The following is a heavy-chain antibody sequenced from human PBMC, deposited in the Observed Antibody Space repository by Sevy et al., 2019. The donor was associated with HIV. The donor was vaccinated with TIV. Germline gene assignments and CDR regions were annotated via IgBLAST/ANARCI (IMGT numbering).Heavy chain of an antibody. V-gene: IGHV1-18*01. Sequence: ASVKVSCKASGYTFTSYGISWVRQAPGQEREWMGWISAYNGKKNYAQKLQGRVTMTTDTSTIPANMELMSRRSVDTAEYYCESGLIVGENASFDYWGQGTLVTVSS. J-gene: IGHJ4*02. CDR3: ESGLIVGENASFDY. D-gene: IGHD1-1*01. CDR2: ISAYNGKK. CDR1: GYTFTSYG.